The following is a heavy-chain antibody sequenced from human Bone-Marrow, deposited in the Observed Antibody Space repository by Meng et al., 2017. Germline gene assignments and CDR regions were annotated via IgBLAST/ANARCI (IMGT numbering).Heavy chain of an antibody. CDR1: GGSIGSGGYY. V-gene: IGHV4-31*03. CDR2: IYYTGST. Sequence: QVQLQESGPGLVKPSQTLSLTFTVSGGSIGSGGYYWSWIRQHPGKGLEWIGYIYYTGSTFYNPSLKSRLTISVDTSKNQFSLKLISATAADTAVYYCAREAGRDGYATPNFDHWGQGTLVTVSS. J-gene: IGHJ4*02. CDR3: AREAGRDGYATPNFDH. D-gene: IGHD5-24*01.